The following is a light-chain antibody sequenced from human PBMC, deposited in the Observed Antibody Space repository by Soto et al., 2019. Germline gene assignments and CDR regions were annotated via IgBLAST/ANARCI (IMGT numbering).Light chain of an antibody. CDR3: QQYGSSPRT. CDR2: GAS. J-gene: IGKJ1*01. Sequence: EIVMTQSPATLSVSPGERATLSCRAIQSVRSKLAWYQQKPGQAPRLLIYGASSRATGIPDRFSGSGSGTDFTLTISRLEPEDFAVYYCQQYGSSPRTFGQGTKVDIK. CDR1: QSVRSK. V-gene: IGKV3-20*01.